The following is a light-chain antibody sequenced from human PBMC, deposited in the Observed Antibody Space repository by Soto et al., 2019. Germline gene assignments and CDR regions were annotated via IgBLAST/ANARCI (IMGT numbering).Light chain of an antibody. J-gene: IGKJ4*01. V-gene: IGKV3-20*01. CDR2: GAS. Sequence: EIVLTQSPGTLSLSPGERATLSCRASQSVSSSYLAWYQQKPGQAPRLLIYGASSRATGIPDRFSGSGSGTDFTLTISRLEPEDFAVYSCQQYGSSPLTFGGRTKVEIK. CDR3: QQYGSSPLT. CDR1: QSVSSSY.